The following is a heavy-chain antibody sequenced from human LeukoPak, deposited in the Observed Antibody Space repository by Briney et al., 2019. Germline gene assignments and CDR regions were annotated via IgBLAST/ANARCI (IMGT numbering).Heavy chain of an antibody. J-gene: IGHJ4*02. V-gene: IGHV4-4*02. CDR2: IYHSGST. CDR3: ARVVAAAGTWGDYFDY. Sequence: PSETLSLTCAVSGGSISGSNWWSWVRQPPGKGLEWIGEIYHSGSTNYNPSLKSRVTISVDKSKNQFSLKLSSVTAADTAVYYCARVVAAAGTWGDYFDYWGQGTLVTVSS. CDR1: GGSISGSNW. D-gene: IGHD6-13*01.